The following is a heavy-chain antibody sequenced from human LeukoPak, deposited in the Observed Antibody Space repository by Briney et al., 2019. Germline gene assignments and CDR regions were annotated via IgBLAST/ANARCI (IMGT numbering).Heavy chain of an antibody. V-gene: IGHV4-34*01. CDR1: GGSFSGYF. D-gene: IGHD6-19*01. J-gene: IGHJ4*02. CDR3: AKPAISSRGWYYDY. CDR2: INHSGST. Sequence: SETLSLTCAVYGGSFSGYFWSWIRQPPGKGLEWIGEINHSGSTNYNPSLKSRVTISVDTSKNQFSLKLSSVTAEDTAVYYCAKPAISSRGWYYDYWGQGTLVTVSS.